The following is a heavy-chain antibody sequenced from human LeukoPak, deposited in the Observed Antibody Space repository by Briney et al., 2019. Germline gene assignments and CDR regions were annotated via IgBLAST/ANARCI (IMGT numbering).Heavy chain of an antibody. Sequence: PSETLSLTCTVSGASISSYYWSWIRQPPGKGLEWIGDIYYSGSIKYDPSLKSRVTMSVDTSKNQFSLKLSSVTAADTAIYYCARENPSGYYNRPIDYWGQGTLVTVSS. D-gene: IGHD3-22*01. CDR3: ARENPSGYYNRPIDY. CDR2: IYYSGSI. V-gene: IGHV4-59*01. J-gene: IGHJ4*02. CDR1: GASISSYY.